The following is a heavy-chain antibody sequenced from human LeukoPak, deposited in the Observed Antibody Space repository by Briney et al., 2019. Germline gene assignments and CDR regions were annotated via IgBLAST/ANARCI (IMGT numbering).Heavy chain of an antibody. D-gene: IGHD3-16*01. V-gene: IGHV3-33*01. J-gene: IGHJ4*02. CDR2: IWYDGSNK. Sequence: PGRSLRLSCAAPGFTFSSYGMHWVRQAPGKGLEWVAVIWYDGSNKYYADSVKGRFTISRDNSKNTLYLQMNSLRAEDTAVYYCAREYMTPYFDYWGQGTLVTVSS. CDR1: GFTFSSYG. CDR3: AREYMTPYFDY.